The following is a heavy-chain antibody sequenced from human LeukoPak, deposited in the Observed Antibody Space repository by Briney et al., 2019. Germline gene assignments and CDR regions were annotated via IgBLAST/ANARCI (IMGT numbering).Heavy chain of an antibody. Sequence: ASVKVSCKASGYTFTGYYMHWVRQAPGQGLEWMGWINPNSGGTNYAQKFQGRVTMTRDTSISTAYMELSRLRSDDTAVYYCARVQYYNILTGSFQYWGQGTLVTVSS. CDR1: GYTFTGYY. D-gene: IGHD3-9*01. CDR3: ARVQYYNILTGSFQY. V-gene: IGHV1-2*02. J-gene: IGHJ4*02. CDR2: INPNSGGT.